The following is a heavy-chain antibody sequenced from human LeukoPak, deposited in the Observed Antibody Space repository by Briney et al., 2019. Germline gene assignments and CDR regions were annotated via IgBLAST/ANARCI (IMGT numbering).Heavy chain of an antibody. CDR3: ARVSARGYDY. J-gene: IGHJ4*02. Sequence: GGSLRLSCAASGFMFDTYILTWVRQAPGKGLEWISYINSINAVYYTDSVQGRFNISRDNAKNSLYLQMNSLRVEDTAMYYCARVSARGYDYWGRGTLVTVSS. V-gene: IGHV3-48*01. CDR2: INSINAV. CDR1: GFMFDTYI. D-gene: IGHD5-18*01.